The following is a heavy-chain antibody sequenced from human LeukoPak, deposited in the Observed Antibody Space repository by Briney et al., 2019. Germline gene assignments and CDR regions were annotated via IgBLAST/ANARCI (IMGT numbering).Heavy chain of an antibody. J-gene: IGHJ4*02. CDR3: AKALHYYGSGSYSG. CDR2: ISGSGGST. V-gene: IGHV3-23*01. D-gene: IGHD3-10*01. Sequence: GGSLRRSCAASGFTFSSYAMSWVRQAPGKGLEWVSAISGSGGSTYYADSVKGRFTISRDNSKNTLYLQMNSLRAEDTAVYYCAKALHYYGSGSYSGWGQGTLVTVSS. CDR1: GFTFSSYA.